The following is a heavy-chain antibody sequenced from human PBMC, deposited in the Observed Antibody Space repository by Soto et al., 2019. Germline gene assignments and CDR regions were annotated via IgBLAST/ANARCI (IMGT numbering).Heavy chain of an antibody. V-gene: IGHV1-18*01. CDR1: GYTFTSDG. D-gene: IGHD3-22*01. CDR3: ARAYGYYDSSGYPRPFDY. J-gene: IGHJ4*02. Sequence: GAPLKVSCKASGYTFTSDGISWVSQTPGQGLEWMGWISAYNGNTNYAQKLQGRVTMTTDTSTSTAYMELRSLRSDDTAVYYCARAYGYYDSSGYPRPFDYWGQGTLVTVSS. CDR2: ISAYNGNT.